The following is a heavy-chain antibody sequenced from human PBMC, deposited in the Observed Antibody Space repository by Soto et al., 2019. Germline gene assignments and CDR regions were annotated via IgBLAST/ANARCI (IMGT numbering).Heavy chain of an antibody. Sequence: ESGGGLVQPGGSLRLSCVASGFPFISYARSWVRQTPGNGMEWVSGISGSGGRTYYADSVKGRFTISRDNSNNTLSLQMHILRVEDTAVYFCAKGGYYSLCDIWGQGTMVTVS. V-gene: IGHV3-23*01. CDR3: AKGGYYSLCDI. CDR2: ISGSGGRT. J-gene: IGHJ3*02. CDR1: GFPFISYA. D-gene: IGHD3-16*01.